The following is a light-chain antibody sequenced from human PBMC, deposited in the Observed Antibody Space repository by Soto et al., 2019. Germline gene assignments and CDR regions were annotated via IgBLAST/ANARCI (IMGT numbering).Light chain of an antibody. V-gene: IGLV2-8*01. CDR1: SSDIGGYNY. Sequence: QSALTQPPSASGSPGQSGTISCTGTSSDIGGYNYVSWYQQHPGKAPKLIIYEVSKRPSGVPDRFSGSKSGNTASLTVSGLQAEDEADYYCTSYAGSNNVVCAGGTKLTVL. J-gene: IGLJ3*02. CDR3: TSYAGSNNVV. CDR2: EVS.